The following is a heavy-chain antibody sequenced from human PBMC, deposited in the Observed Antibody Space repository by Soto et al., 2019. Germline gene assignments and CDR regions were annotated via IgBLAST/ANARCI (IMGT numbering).Heavy chain of an antibody. CDR1: GYTFTSYT. CDR2: INAGNGNT. CDR3: ARGLNGYSHYFDY. V-gene: IGHV1-3*01. J-gene: IGHJ4*02. Sequence: QVQLVQSGAEVKKPRASVKVSGKASGYTFTSYTMHWVRQAPGQRLEWMGWINAGNGNTKYSQKFQGRVTITRDTSASTAYMELSSLRSEDTAVYYCARGLNGYSHYFDYWGQGTLVTVSS. D-gene: IGHD5-18*01.